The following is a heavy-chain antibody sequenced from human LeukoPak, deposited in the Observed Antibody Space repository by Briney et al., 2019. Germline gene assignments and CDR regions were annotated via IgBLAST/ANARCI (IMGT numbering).Heavy chain of an antibody. Sequence: GGSLRLSCAASGFTFSSYAMSWVRQAPGKGLEWVSAISGSGGSTYYADSVKGRFTISRDNSKNTLYLQMNSLRAEDTAVYYCTKDKLFVVVVAATDDGDYWGQGTLVTVSS. J-gene: IGHJ4*02. CDR3: TKDKLFVVVVAATDDGDY. V-gene: IGHV3-23*01. CDR2: ISGSGGST. CDR1: GFTFSSYA. D-gene: IGHD2-15*01.